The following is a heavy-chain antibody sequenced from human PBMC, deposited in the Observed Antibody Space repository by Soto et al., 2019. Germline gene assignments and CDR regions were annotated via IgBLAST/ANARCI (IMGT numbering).Heavy chain of an antibody. CDR1: GGSISSYY. CDR3: ARRVGDILTGSYGMDV. CDR2: IYYSGST. J-gene: IGHJ6*02. Sequence: SETLSLTCTVSGGSISSYYWSWIRQPPGKGLEWIGYIYYSGSTNYNPSLKSRVTISVDTSKNQFSLKLSSVTAADTAVYYCARRVGDILTGSYGMDVWGQGTTVTVSS. V-gene: IGHV4-59*08. D-gene: IGHD3-9*01.